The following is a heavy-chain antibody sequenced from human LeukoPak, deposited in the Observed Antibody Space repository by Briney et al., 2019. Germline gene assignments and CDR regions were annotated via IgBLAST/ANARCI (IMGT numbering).Heavy chain of an antibody. J-gene: IGHJ4*02. CDR2: MSGSGGST. Sequence: GGSLRLSCAASGFTFNIYAMNWVCQAPGKGLEWVSAMSGSGGSTYYADSVKGRFTISRDNSKNTLYLQVNSLRAGDTALYYCAKTSEPYYNIGKALDFWGQGTLVTVSS. CDR1: GFTFNIYA. D-gene: IGHD3-22*01. CDR3: AKTSEPYYNIGKALDF. V-gene: IGHV3-23*01.